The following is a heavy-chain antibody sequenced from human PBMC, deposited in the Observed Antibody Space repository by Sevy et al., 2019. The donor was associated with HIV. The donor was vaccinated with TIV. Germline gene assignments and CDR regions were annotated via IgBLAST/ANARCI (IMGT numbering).Heavy chain of an antibody. CDR2: ISTSSNYI. Sequence: GGSLRLSCTASGFTFSDYYMSWIRQAPGKGLEWVSDISTSSNYINYADSVKGRFTISRHNAKNSLYLQMNSRRAEETAVYFCARFRYNYGQHYFDYWGQGTLVTVSS. D-gene: IGHD5-18*01. J-gene: IGHJ4*02. CDR3: ARFRYNYGQHYFDY. CDR1: GFTFSDYY. V-gene: IGHV3-11*06.